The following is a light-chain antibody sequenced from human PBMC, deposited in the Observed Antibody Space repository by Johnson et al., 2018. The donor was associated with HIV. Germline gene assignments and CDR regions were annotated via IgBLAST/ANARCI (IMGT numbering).Light chain of an antibody. CDR1: SSNIGNNH. Sequence: QSVLTQPPSVSAAPGQKVSISFSGSSSNIGNNHVSWYQQFPGAAPKLLIYEDNKRPSGSPDRFSGSKSGTSATLGITGLQTGDEADDYCATWGGSLTIGGCFGTWTKVTV. V-gene: IGLV1-51*02. J-gene: IGLJ1*01. CDR3: ATWGGSLTIGGC. CDR2: EDN.